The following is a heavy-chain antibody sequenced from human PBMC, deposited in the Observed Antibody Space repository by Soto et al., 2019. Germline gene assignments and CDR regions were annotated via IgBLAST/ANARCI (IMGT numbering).Heavy chain of an antibody. CDR3: AKATSAYTYGYFDY. J-gene: IGHJ4*02. CDR2: ISHDRSNR. Sequence: GGSLRLSCEASGFTFRSYAMQRVRQAPGKGLEWVAVISHDRSNRYYADSLMGRLTISRNNSKTPLYLQINSVRTEDTAVYYWAKATSAYTYGYFDYWGQGTLVPVSS. CDR1: GFTFRSYA. V-gene: IGHV3-30-3*01. D-gene: IGHD5-18*01.